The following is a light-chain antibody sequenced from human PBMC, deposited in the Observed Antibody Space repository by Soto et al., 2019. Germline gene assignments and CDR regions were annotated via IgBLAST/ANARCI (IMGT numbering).Light chain of an antibody. CDR2: AAS. J-gene: IGKJ4*01. CDR3: QQSYGTPLT. CDR1: QSISNY. V-gene: IGKV1-39*01. Sequence: DMEMTQSPSSLSASVGDRVTITCRASQSISNYLNWYQHKPGKVPKLLIYAASSLQGGVPTRFSGSGSGTDFTLTINSLQPEDFATYYCQQSYGTPLTFGGGTKIEIK.